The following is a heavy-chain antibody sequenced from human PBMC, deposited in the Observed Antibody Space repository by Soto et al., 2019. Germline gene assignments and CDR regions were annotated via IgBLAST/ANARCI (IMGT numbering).Heavy chain of an antibody. CDR1: GFTFSNYA. CDR3: ALRKTGSYFDY. Sequence: EVQLLESGGGLVQPGGSLRLSCAGSGFTFSNYAMSWVRQAPGTGLQWVSGIGASGGGTYYADSVKGRFTISRDNSKNTLHLQRNSLRAEDTAVYYCALRKTGSYFDYWGQGTLVTGSS. D-gene: IGHD1-26*01. V-gene: IGHV3-23*01. J-gene: IGHJ4*02. CDR2: IGASGGGT.